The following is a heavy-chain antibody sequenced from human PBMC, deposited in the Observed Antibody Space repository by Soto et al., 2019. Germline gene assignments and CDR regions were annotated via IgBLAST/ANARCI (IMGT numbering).Heavy chain of an antibody. CDR2: IRNQVNSHST. CDR3: AKVSVSDYSFDY. CDR1: GFTFSDHY. J-gene: IGHJ4*02. Sequence: EVQLVESGGGVVQPGGSLRLSCAASGFTFSDHYMDWVRQAPGKGLEWVGRIRNQVNSHSTEYAASVKGRFTISRDDSKNSLYLQMNSLKTEDTAVYYCAKVSVSDYSFDYWGQGILVTVSS. V-gene: IGHV3-72*01. D-gene: IGHD2-21*01.